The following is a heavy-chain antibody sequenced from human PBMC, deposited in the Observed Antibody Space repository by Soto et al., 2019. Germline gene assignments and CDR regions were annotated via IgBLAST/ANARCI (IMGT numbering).Heavy chain of an antibody. J-gene: IGHJ4*01. V-gene: IGHV4-31*11. D-gene: IGHD3-9*01. Sequence: SETLPSPALPLVGPSEVVATTGVGSANTPGGGLEWIGNIYYSGKTYYSPSLQSRLTLSIDTSKNQFSLRLTSVTAADTAIYYCARAVSPPYPDLSADYYRRLYYFDSWGQGTLVTVSS. CDR3: ARAVSPPYPDLSADYYRRLYYFDS. CDR2: IYYSGKT. CDR1: VGPSEVVATT.